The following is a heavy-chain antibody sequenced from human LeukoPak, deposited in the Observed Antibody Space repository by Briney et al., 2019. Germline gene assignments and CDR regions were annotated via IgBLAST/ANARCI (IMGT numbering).Heavy chain of an antibody. Sequence: GGSLRLSCAASGFTFSSYSMNWVRQAPGKGLEWVSSISSSSSYIYYADSVKGRFTISRDNAKNSLYLQMNSLRAEDTAVYYCARDLWRVTAPHDWGQGSLVTVSS. V-gene: IGHV3-21*01. J-gene: IGHJ4*02. CDR2: ISSSSSYI. CDR3: ARDLWRVTAPHD. CDR1: GFTFSSYS. D-gene: IGHD2/OR15-2a*01.